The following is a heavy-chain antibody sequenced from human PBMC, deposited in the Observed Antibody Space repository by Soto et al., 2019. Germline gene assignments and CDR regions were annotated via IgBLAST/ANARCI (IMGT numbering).Heavy chain of an antibody. Sequence: GGSLRLSCAASGFTFSSYSMNWVRQAPGKGLEWVSSISSSSSYIYYADSVKGRFTISRDNAKNSLYLQMNSLRAEDTAVYYCARDSSLSPPAAMGGLIDYWGQGTLVTVSS. V-gene: IGHV3-21*01. D-gene: IGHD2-2*01. CDR1: GFTFSSYS. J-gene: IGHJ4*02. CDR3: ARDSSLSPPAAMGGLIDY. CDR2: ISSSSSYI.